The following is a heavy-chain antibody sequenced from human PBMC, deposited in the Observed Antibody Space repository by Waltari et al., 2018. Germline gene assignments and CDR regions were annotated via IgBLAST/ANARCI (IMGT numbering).Heavy chain of an antibody. V-gene: IGHV1-18*04. CDR3: ARSSTVTSYYYYYMDV. Sequence: LVQSGAEVKKPGASVKVSCKGSGYIFSNYGITWVRQAPGQGLEWMGWIYGYDGNTKYEQKFQDRVTLTTDTSTSTAYMELRSLRSEDTAVYFCARSSTVTSYYYYYMDVWGKGTTVTVSS. CDR1: GYIFSNYG. J-gene: IGHJ6*03. CDR2: IYGYDGNT. D-gene: IGHD4-17*01.